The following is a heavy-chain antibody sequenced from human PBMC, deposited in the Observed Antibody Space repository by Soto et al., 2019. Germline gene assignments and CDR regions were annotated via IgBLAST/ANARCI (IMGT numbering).Heavy chain of an antibody. D-gene: IGHD3-10*01. CDR3: AKKVNSGPGSQYYDY. Sequence: GVSMRLSCSASGFTFSSYSMSWVRQAPGKGLEWVSGFRTGADDGTTYYADSVKGRFTISRDISKYTLFLQMNSLRAEDTAIYYCAKKVNSGPGSQYYDYWGQGTRVTVS. CDR2: FRTGADDGTT. CDR1: GFTFSSYS. J-gene: IGHJ4*02. V-gene: IGHV3-23*01.